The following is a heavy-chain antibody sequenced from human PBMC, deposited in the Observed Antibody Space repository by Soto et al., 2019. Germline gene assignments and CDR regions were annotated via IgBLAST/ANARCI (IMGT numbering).Heavy chain of an antibody. CDR1: GGSISSYY. CDR3: AREKSLDWNYGNYYYYMDV. CDR2: IYYSGST. D-gene: IGHD1-7*01. V-gene: IGHV4-59*12. Sequence: QVQLQESGPGLVKPSETLSLTCTVSGGSISSYYWSWTRQPPGKGLEWIGYIYYSGSTNYNPSLKSRVTISVDTSKNQFSLKLSSVTAADTAVYYCAREKSLDWNYGNYYYYMDVWGKGTTVTVSS. J-gene: IGHJ6*03.